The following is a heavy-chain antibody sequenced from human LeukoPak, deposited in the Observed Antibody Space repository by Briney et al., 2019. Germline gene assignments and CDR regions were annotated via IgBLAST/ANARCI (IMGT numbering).Heavy chain of an antibody. CDR1: GDSLRISSYY. V-gene: IGHV4-39*01. CDR2: IYYSGST. Sequence: TSETLSLTRTVSGDSLRISSYYWGWIRQPRGKGLGWIGSIYYSGSTDYKPSLKSRVTISVDTSKNQFSLKLSSVTAGDTAVYYCASGTDSIVLGYWGEGTLVTVSS. D-gene: IGHD2-8*02. J-gene: IGHJ4*02. CDR3: ASGTDSIVLGY.